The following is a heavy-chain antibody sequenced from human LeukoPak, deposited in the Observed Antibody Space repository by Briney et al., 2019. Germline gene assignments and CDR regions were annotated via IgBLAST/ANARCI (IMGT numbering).Heavy chain of an antibody. D-gene: IGHD6-19*01. CDR2: IYSSGST. V-gene: IGHV4-59*12. CDR1: GGSIRGYY. Sequence: SETLSLTCTVSGGSIRGYYCNWLRQPPGEGLEWIGFIYSSGSTAYNPSLKSRVTISLDTSKNQFSLKLSSVTAADTAVYYCARGYSSGCTNWGQGTLVTVSS. CDR3: ARGYSSGCTN. J-gene: IGHJ4*02.